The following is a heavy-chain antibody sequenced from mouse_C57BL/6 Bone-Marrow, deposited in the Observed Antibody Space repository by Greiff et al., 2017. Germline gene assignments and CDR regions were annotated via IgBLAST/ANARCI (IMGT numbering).Heavy chain of an antibody. D-gene: IGHD1-3*01. CDR1: GYTFTSYG. Sequence: QVQLKESGAELARPGASVKLSCKASGYTFTSYGISWVKQRTGQGLEWIGEIYPRSGNTYYNEKFKGKATLTADKSSSTAYMELRSLTSEDSAVYFCARSGSKGAMDSWGQGPSVTVSS. J-gene: IGHJ4*01. CDR3: ARSGSKGAMDS. CDR2: IYPRSGNT. V-gene: IGHV1-81*01.